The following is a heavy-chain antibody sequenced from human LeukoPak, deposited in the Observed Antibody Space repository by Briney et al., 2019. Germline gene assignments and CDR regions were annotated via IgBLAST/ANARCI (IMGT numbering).Heavy chain of an antibody. J-gene: IGHJ5*02. Sequence: GGSLRLSCAASGFTFSSYGMHWVRQAPGKGLEWVSYISSSGSTIYYADSVKGRFTISRDNAKNSLYLQMNSLRAEDTAVYYCAREMGIAAAGNWFDPWGQRTLVTVSS. CDR1: GFTFSSYG. CDR2: ISSSGSTI. CDR3: AREMGIAAAGNWFDP. D-gene: IGHD6-13*01. V-gene: IGHV3-48*04.